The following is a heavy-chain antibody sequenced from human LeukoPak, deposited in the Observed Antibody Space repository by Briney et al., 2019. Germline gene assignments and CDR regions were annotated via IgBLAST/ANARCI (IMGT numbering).Heavy chain of an antibody. D-gene: IGHD1-26*01. J-gene: IGHJ4*02. V-gene: IGHV4-38-2*02. CDR3: ARVAGATEI. CDR1: GYSISSGYY. CDR2: IYHSGST. Sequence: SETLSLTCTVSGYSISSGYYWGWIRQPPGKGLEWIGSIYHSGSTYYNPSLKSRVTISVDTSKNQFSLKLSSVTAADTAVYYCARVAGATEIWGQGTLVTVSS.